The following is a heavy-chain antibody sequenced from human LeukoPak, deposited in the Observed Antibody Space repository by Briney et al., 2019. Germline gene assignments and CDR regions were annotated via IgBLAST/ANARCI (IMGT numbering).Heavy chain of an antibody. CDR1: GGSISGYY. CDR3: ARSRIVLADSLDP. Sequence: SEPLSLTCTVSGGSISGYYWNWIRQPAGKGLEWIGRIFHSGSTNYNPSLNSRVTMSVDTSKNQFSLKLSSVTAADTAVYYCARSRIVLADSLDPWGQGTLVTVSS. D-gene: IGHD6-19*01. V-gene: IGHV4-4*07. J-gene: IGHJ5*02. CDR2: IFHSGST.